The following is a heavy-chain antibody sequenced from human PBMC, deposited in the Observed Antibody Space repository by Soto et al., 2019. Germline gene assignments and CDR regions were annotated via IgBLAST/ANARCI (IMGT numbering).Heavy chain of an antibody. CDR1: GFTFDDYA. J-gene: IGHJ4*02. CDR3: AKDMWVLAASTMYDY. D-gene: IGHD6-25*01. CDR2: INWNSGSI. Sequence: GGSLRLSCAASGFTFDDYAMHWVRQAPGKGLEWVSVINWNSGSIDYADSVKGRFTITRDNAKNSLYLQMNSLRPEDTALYYCAKDMWVLAASTMYDYWRQGALVIVAS. V-gene: IGHV3-9*01.